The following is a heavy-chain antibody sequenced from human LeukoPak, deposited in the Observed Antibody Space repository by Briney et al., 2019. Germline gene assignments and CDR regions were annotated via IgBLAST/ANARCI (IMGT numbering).Heavy chain of an antibody. Sequence: GGSLRLSCAASQFTFSNYAMSWVHQAPGKGLEWVSAISGSGNTTYFGDSVTGRFTISRDNPKNTVYLQMNSLSAEDTAVYYCAKGPAPYCSGGSCYSPHWYSDLWGRGTLVTVSS. J-gene: IGHJ2*01. CDR2: ISGSGNTT. CDR3: AKGPAPYCSGGSCYSPHWYSDL. D-gene: IGHD2-15*01. V-gene: IGHV3-23*01. CDR1: QFTFSNYA.